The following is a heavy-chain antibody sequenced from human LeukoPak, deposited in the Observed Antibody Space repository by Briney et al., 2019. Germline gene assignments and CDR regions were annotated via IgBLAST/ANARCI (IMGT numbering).Heavy chain of an antibody. Sequence: SVKVSCKASGGTFSSYAISWARQAPGQGLEWMGGIIPIFGTANYAQKFQGRVTITTDESTSTAYMELSSLRSEDTAVYYCATQGNNWNYGVPAGSYYYYMDVWGKGTTVTVSS. V-gene: IGHV1-69*05. D-gene: IGHD1-7*01. CDR3: ATQGNNWNYGVPAGSYYYYMDV. CDR2: IIPIFGTA. J-gene: IGHJ6*03. CDR1: GGTFSSYA.